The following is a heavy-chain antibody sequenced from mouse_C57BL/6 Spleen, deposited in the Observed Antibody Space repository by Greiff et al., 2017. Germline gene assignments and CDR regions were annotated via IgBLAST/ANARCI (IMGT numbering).Heavy chain of an antibody. Sequence: VQLQQSGPELVKPGASVKISCKASGYSFTGYYMNWVKQSPEKSLEWIGEINPSTGGTTYNQKFKAKATLTVDKSSSTAYMQLKSLTSEDSAVYYCARHYGSSYAMDYWGQGTSVTVSS. CDR3: ARHYGSSYAMDY. D-gene: IGHD1-1*01. J-gene: IGHJ4*01. CDR2: INPSTGGT. CDR1: GYSFTGYY. V-gene: IGHV1-42*01.